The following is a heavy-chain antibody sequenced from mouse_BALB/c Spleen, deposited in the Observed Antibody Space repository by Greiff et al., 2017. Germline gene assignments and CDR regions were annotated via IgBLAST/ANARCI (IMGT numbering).Heavy chain of an antibody. Sequence: EVKLVESGPELVKPGASVKMSCKASGYTFTSYVMHWVKQKPGQGLEWIGYINPYNDGTKYNEKFKGKATLTSDKSSSTAYMELSSLTSEDSAVYYCARWGDGYYPYYFDYWGQGTTLTVSS. CDR2: INPYNDGT. J-gene: IGHJ2*01. D-gene: IGHD2-3*01. CDR1: GYTFTSYV. CDR3: ARWGDGYYPYYFDY. V-gene: IGHV1-14*01.